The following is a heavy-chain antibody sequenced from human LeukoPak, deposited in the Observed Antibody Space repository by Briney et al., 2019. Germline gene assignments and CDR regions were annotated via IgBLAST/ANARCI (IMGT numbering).Heavy chain of an antibody. CDR1: GYTFTSHY. Sequence: ASVKVSCKASGYTFTSHYMHWVRQAPGQGLEWMGILKPGGASPSYAQKFQGRVTMTRDTSTSTVYMELSSLRAEDTAVYYCARDVIYASEIYSYGDSWGQGTLVTVSS. D-gene: IGHD3-16*01. V-gene: IGHV1-46*01. CDR2: LKPGGASP. CDR3: ARDVIYASEIYSYGDS. J-gene: IGHJ4*02.